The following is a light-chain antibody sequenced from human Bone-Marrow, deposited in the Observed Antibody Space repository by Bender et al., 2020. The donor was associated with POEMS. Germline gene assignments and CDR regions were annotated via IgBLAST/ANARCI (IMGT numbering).Light chain of an antibody. CDR2: EVS. CDR1: STDVGNYNL. V-gene: IGLV2-23*02. J-gene: IGLJ1*01. CDR3: CSYGGTNTYV. Sequence: QSALAQPASVSGSPGQSITISCTGTSTDVGNYNLVSWYQQYPGKVPKLIIYEVSERQSGVSNRFYGSKSGTTASLTISGLQAEDEAEYYCCSYGGTNTYVFGTGTTVTVL.